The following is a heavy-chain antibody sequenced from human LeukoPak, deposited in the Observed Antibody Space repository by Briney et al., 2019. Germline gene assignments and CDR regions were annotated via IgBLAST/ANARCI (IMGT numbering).Heavy chain of an antibody. CDR1: GGSISSSSYY. Sequence: SETLSLTCTVSGGSISSSSYYWGWIRQPPGKGLEWIGSIYYSGSTYYNPSLKSRVTISVDTSKNQFSLKLSSVTAADTAVYYCARDGGTRGYSGYERIGAFDIWGQGTMVTVSS. CDR3: ARDGGTRGYSGYERIGAFDI. CDR2: IYYSGST. D-gene: IGHD5-12*01. V-gene: IGHV4-39*07. J-gene: IGHJ3*02.